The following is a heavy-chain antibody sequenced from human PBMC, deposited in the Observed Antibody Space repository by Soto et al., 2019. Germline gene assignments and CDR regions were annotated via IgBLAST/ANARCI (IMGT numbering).Heavy chain of an antibody. CDR2: IYWDDDK. V-gene: IGHV2-5*02. CDR3: AHRRRFCSGNSCYSIWFDA. D-gene: IGHD2-15*01. J-gene: IGHJ5*02. CDR1: GFSLSTSGVG. Sequence: SGPTLVNPTQTLTLTCTFSGFSLSTSGVGVGWIRQPPGKALEWLALIYWDDDKRYSPSLKSRLTITKDTSKNQVVLTMTNMDLVDTATYYCAHRRRFCSGNSCYSIWFDAWGQGTLVTVSS.